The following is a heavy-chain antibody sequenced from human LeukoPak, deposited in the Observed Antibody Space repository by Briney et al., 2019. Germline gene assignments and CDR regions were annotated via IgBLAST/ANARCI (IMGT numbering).Heavy chain of an antibody. CDR1: GFTFTSDE. V-gene: IGHV1-8*01. CDR3: ARGPPWRGFDI. D-gene: IGHD5-24*01. Sequence: ASVKVSCKASGFTFTSDEINWLRQATGQGLEWMGWMNPNSGNTAYAQNFQGRVTMTRDTSISTAFMELNSLRSEDTAVYYCARGPPWRGFDIWGQGTMVTVSS. J-gene: IGHJ3*02. CDR2: MNPNSGNT.